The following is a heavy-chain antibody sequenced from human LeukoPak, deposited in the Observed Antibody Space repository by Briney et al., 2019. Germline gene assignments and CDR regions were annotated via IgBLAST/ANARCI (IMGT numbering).Heavy chain of an antibody. CDR1: SGYW. Sequence: GGSLRLPCAAFSGYWMTWVRQAPGKGLVWVSRINSDGGSTNYADSVKGRLTISRDNAKNTLYLQMNSLRAEDTAVYYCARAQVGATPPYVDYWGQGTLVTVSS. CDR2: INSDGGST. D-gene: IGHD1-26*01. CDR3: ARAQVGATPPYVDY. J-gene: IGHJ4*02. V-gene: IGHV3-74*01.